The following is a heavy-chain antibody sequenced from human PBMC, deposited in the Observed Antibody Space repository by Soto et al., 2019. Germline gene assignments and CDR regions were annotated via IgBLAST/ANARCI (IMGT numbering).Heavy chain of an antibody. J-gene: IGHJ6*02. CDR3: ARAFGDRDRDYCSGGSGDSDYYYGMDV. Sequence: LDTLSLTCPVSRLSMSSYCRSWIRQPGGKGLEWIGLIYTSGSTNYNPSLKSRVTMSVDTSKNQFSLKLSSVTAADTAVYYCARAFGDRDRDYCSGGSGDSDYYYGMDVWGQGTTVTVSS. V-gene: IGHV4-4*07. D-gene: IGHD2-15*01. CDR1: RLSMSSYC. CDR2: IYTSGST.